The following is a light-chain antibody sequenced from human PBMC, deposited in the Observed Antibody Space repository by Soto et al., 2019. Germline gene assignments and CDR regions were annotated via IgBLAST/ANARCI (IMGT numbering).Light chain of an antibody. CDR1: SSDVGGYNY. CDR3: SSYTSSSTLDVV. Sequence: QSVLTQPASVSGSPGQSITISCTGTSSDVGGYNYVSWYQHHPGKAPKLMIYEVSNRPSGVSNRFSGSKSGNTAYLTISGLQAEDDAYYYCSSYTSSSTLDVVFGGGTKLTVL. V-gene: IGLV2-14*01. CDR2: EVS. J-gene: IGLJ2*01.